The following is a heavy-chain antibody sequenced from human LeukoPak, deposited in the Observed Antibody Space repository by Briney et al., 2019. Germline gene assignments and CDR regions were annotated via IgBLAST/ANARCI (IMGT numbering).Heavy chain of an antibody. Sequence: ASVKVSCTASGYTFTGYYMHWVRQAPGQGLEWMGWISPNSGGTNYAQKFQGRVTMTRDTSISTAYMELSRLRSDDTAVYYCARVVSASHPFDYWGQGTLVTVSS. V-gene: IGHV1-2*02. CDR3: ARVVSASHPFDY. CDR2: ISPNSGGT. CDR1: GYTFTGYY. D-gene: IGHD3-3*02. J-gene: IGHJ4*02.